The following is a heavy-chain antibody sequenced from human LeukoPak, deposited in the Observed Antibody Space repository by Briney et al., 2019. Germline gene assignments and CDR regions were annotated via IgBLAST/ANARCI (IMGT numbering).Heavy chain of an antibody. J-gene: IGHJ3*02. Sequence: GRSLRLSCAASGFTFSSYAMHWVRQAPGKGLEWVAVISYDGSNKYYADSVKGRFTISRDNSKNTLYLQMNSLRAEDTAVYYCAREGATSMIVVLGAEDAFDIWGQGTMVTVSS. CDR1: GFTFSSYA. CDR2: ISYDGSNK. D-gene: IGHD3-22*01. V-gene: IGHV3-30-3*01. CDR3: AREGATSMIVVLGAEDAFDI.